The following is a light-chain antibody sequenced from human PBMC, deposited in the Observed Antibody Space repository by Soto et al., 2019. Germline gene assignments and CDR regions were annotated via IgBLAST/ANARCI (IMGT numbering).Light chain of an antibody. V-gene: IGLV1-40*01. Sequence: QPVLTQPPSVSGAPGQRVTISCTGTSSNIGAGYYVHWYQQVPGTAPKLLIYGHSNRPSGVPDRFSGSKSGTSASLAISGLQAEDEADYYCQSYDSSLNGWVFGGGTQLTVL. J-gene: IGLJ3*02. CDR3: QSYDSSLNGWV. CDR1: SSNIGAGYY. CDR2: GHS.